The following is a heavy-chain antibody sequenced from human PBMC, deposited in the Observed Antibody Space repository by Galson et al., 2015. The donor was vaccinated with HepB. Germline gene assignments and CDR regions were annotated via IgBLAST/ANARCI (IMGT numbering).Heavy chain of an antibody. CDR2: IIPIFGTA. J-gene: IGHJ6*02. CDR3: ARDGRVARPPDYYYGMDV. V-gene: IGHV1-69*06. Sequence: SVKVSCKASGGTFSSYAISWVRQAPGQGLEWMGGIIPIFGTANYAQKFQGRVTITADKSTSTAYMELSSLRSEDTAVYYCARDGRVARPPDYYYGMDVWGQGTTVTVSS. CDR1: GGTFSSYA. D-gene: IGHD3/OR15-3a*01.